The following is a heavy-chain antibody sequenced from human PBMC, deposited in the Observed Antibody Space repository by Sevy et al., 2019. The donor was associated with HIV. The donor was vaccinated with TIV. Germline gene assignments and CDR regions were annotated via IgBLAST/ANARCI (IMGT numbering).Heavy chain of an antibody. V-gene: IGHV3-48*02. CDR3: ARAFRYYYDSSGYGYWFDP. Sequence: GGSLRLSCAASGFTFSSYSMNWVRQAPGKGLEWVSYISSSSSTIYYADSVKGRFTISRDNAKNSLYLQMNSLREEDTAVYYWARAFRYYYDSSGYGYWFDPWGQGTLVTVSS. CDR1: GFTFSSYS. J-gene: IGHJ5*02. D-gene: IGHD3-22*01. CDR2: ISSSSSTI.